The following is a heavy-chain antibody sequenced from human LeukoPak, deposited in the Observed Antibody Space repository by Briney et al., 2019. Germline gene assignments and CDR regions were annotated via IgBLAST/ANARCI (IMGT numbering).Heavy chain of an antibody. Sequence: SGGSLRLSCAASGLTFNKTAMCWVRQSPGKGREWVSAIGVSTSSTYYAAFAKGRFTISRENSKNTLYLQMNSLRAEDSAEYYCAKSLLTTATGTGRAFDIWGQGTMVTVSA. CDR2: IGVSTSST. CDR1: GLTFNKTA. V-gene: IGHV3-23*01. D-gene: IGHD1-1*01. J-gene: IGHJ3*02. CDR3: AKSLLTTATGTGRAFDI.